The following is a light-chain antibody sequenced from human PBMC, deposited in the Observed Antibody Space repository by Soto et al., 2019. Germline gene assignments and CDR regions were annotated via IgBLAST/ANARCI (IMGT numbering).Light chain of an antibody. Sequence: DIQMTQSPSSLSASVGDRVTITCQASQDIDNYLNWYQQKPGKAPKLLINDASNLETEVPSRFSGSGSGTDFTYTISSLQPEDIATYYCQQYDNLPTFGQGTKLEIK. CDR3: QQYDNLPT. V-gene: IGKV1-33*01. J-gene: IGKJ2*01. CDR2: DAS. CDR1: QDIDNY.